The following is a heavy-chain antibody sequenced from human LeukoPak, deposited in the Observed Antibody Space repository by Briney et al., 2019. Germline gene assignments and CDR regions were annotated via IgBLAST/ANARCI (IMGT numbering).Heavy chain of an antibody. CDR2: IYHSGST. V-gene: IGHV4-30-2*01. D-gene: IGHD1-26*01. J-gene: IGHJ4*02. CDR1: GGSISSGSYY. CDR3: ARVGMVEATVY. Sequence: PSETLSLTCTVSGGSISSGSYYWSWIRQPPGKGLEWIGYIYHSGSTYYNPSLKSRVTISVDRSKNQFSLKLSSVTAADTAVYYCARVGMVEATVYWGQGTLVTVSS.